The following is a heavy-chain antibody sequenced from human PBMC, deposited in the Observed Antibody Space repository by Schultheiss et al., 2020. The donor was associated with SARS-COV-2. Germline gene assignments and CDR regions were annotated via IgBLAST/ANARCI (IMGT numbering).Heavy chain of an antibody. Sequence: GGSLRLSCAASGFIFSTYTMNWVRQAPGKGLEWVSSISSSSTYIYYADSLKGRFTISRDNAKNSLDLQMNSLRAEDTAVYYCARDFEAGDGYNAWGQGTLVTVSS. V-gene: IGHV3-21*01. D-gene: IGHD5-24*01. J-gene: IGHJ4*02. CDR2: ISSSSTYI. CDR1: GFIFSTYT. CDR3: ARDFEAGDGYNA.